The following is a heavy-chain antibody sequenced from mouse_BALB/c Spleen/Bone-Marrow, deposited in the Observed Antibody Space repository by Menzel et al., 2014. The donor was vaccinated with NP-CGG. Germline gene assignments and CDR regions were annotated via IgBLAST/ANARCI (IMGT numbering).Heavy chain of an antibody. V-gene: IGHV5-17*02. D-gene: IGHD2-2*01. CDR2: ISSGSSTI. J-gene: IGHJ3*01. Sequence: EVMLVESGGGLVQPGGSRKLSCAASGFTFXSFGMHWVRQAPEKGREWVAYISSGSSTIYYADTVKGRFTISRDNPKNTLFLQMTSLRSEDAAMYYCARNYGFWFGYWGQGTLVTVSA. CDR3: ARNYGFWFGY. CDR1: GFTFXSFG.